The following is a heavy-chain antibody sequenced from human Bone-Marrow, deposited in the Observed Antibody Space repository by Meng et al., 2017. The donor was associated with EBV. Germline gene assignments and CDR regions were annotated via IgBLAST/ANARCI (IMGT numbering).Heavy chain of an antibody. J-gene: IGHJ4*02. CDR3: ARGSGWYSGY. CDR2: INHSGST. Sequence: QVQLQQWGAGLLKPSETLSRTCAVYGGSFSGYQWSWIRQPPGKGLEWIGEINHSGSTNYNPSLKSRVTISVDTSKNQFSLKLSSVTAADTAVYYCARGSGWYSGYWGQGTLVTVSS. V-gene: IGHV4-34*01. CDR1: GGSFSGYQ. D-gene: IGHD6-19*01.